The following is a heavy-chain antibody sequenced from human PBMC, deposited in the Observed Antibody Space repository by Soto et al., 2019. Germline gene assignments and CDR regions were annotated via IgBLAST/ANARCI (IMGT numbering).Heavy chain of an antibody. J-gene: IGHJ4*02. D-gene: IGHD1-26*01. Sequence: GGSLRLSCAASGFTVSSNYMSWVRQAPGKGLEWVSVIYSGGSTYYADSVKGRFTISRDNSKNTPYLQMNSLRAGDTAVYYCARVRGAYFDYWGQGTLVTVSS. CDR2: IYSGGST. V-gene: IGHV3-53*01. CDR1: GFTVSSNY. CDR3: ARVRGAYFDY.